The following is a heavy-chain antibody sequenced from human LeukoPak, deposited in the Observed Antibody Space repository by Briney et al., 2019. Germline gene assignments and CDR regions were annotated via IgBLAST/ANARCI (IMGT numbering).Heavy chain of an antibody. D-gene: IGHD3-9*01. CDR2: IWSDGSHQ. Sequence: GGSLRLSCAASGFTLSAYGMHWVRQAPGKGLEWVGIIWSDGSHQYYADSVKGRFTISRDIARNTLSLQMSSLRAEDTAIYYCAKDPGLTYYDILTGYLLGYFDYWGQGTLVTVSS. CDR1: GFTLSAYG. CDR3: AKDPGLTYYDILTGYLLGYFDY. J-gene: IGHJ4*02. V-gene: IGHV3-33*06.